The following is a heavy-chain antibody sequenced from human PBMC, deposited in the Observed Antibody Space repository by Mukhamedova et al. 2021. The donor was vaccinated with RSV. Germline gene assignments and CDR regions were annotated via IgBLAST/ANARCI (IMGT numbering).Heavy chain of an antibody. Sequence: IRQPPGKGLEWIGYSYYSGSTNYNPSLKSRATISVDTSKNQFSLKLSSVTTADTAAYYCARQYYYYYVDVLGKGTTVTVSS. CDR3: ARQYYYYYVDV. V-gene: IGHV4-59*08. J-gene: IGHJ6*03. CDR2: SYYSGST.